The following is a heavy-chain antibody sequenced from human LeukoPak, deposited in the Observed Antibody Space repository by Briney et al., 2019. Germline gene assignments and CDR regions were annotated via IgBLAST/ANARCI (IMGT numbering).Heavy chain of an antibody. J-gene: IGHJ4*02. Sequence: GASVKVSCKASGYTFTSYGISWVRQAPGQGLEWMGWISAYNGNTNYAQKLQGRVTMTTDTSTSTAYMELRSLRSDDTAVYYCAKGDSGWAIVPAAIAYWGQGTLVTVSS. CDR2: ISAYNGNT. V-gene: IGHV1-18*01. D-gene: IGHD2-2*01. CDR3: AKGDSGWAIVPAAIAY. CDR1: GYTFTSYG.